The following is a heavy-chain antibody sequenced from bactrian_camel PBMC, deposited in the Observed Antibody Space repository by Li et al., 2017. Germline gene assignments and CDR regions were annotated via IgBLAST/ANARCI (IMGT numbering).Heavy chain of an antibody. J-gene: IGHJ4*01. D-gene: IGHD4*01. V-gene: IGHV3S67*01. CDR3: AAAPNYYTDYNCRFG. CDR2: IDSDGTT. CDR1: GNTYTSSC. Sequence: DVQLVESGGGSVQAGGSLRLPCAASGNTYTSSCMAWFRQAPGTERERVARIDSDGTTLYADSVKGRFTISQDNTRNTLYLQMNNLKTEDTGKYYCAAAPNYYTDYNCRFGWGQGTQVTV.